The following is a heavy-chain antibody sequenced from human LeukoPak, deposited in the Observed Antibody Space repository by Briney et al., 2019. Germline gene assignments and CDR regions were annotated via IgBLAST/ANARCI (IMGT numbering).Heavy chain of an antibody. J-gene: IGHJ4*02. V-gene: IGHV3-30*02. CDR1: GFTFSNFG. CDR3: AKDGSWSYTD. CDR2: TSSDERNI. D-gene: IGHD3-10*01. Sequence: GGSLRLSCAASGFTFSNFGMHWVRQAPGKGLEWVANTSSDERNIKYADSVKGRFTISRDNSKRTLYLQMNGLRADDTAVYYCAKDGSWSYTDWGQGTLVTVSS.